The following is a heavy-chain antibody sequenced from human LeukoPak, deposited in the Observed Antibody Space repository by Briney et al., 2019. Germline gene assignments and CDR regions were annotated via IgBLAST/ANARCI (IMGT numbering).Heavy chain of an antibody. Sequence: GGSLRLSCAASGFTFSSYWMSWVRQAPGKGLEWVANIKQDGSEKYYVDSVKGRFTISRDNAKNSLYLQMNSLRAEDTAVYYCAREAWQQQPYFDFWGQGTLVTVPS. V-gene: IGHV3-7*01. CDR3: AREAWQQQPYFDF. J-gene: IGHJ4*02. CDR1: GFTFSSYW. CDR2: IKQDGSEK. D-gene: IGHD6-13*01.